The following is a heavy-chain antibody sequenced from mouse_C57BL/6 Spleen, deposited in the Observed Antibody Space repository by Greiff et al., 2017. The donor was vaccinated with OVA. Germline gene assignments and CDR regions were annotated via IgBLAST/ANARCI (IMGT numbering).Heavy chain of an antibody. Sequence: VQGVESGAELVKPGASVKLSCKASGYTFTEYTIHWVKQRSGQGLEWIGWFYPGSGSIKYNEKFKDKATLTADKSSSTVYMELSRLTSEDSAVYFCARHEDYYSNYYAMDYWGQGTSVTVSS. CDR1: GYTFTEYT. V-gene: IGHV1-62-2*01. CDR3: ARHEDYYSNYYAMDY. D-gene: IGHD2-5*01. J-gene: IGHJ4*01. CDR2: FYPGSGSI.